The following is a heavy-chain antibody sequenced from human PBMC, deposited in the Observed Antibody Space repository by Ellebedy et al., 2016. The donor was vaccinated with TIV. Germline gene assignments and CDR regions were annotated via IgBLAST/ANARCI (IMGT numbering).Heavy chain of an antibody. V-gene: IGHV3-21*01. CDR2: ISDRNSKR. D-gene: IGHD3-10*02. J-gene: IGHJ6*03. CDR3: ARPMFYYHYYMDV. CDR1: GFVFKSYS. Sequence: GESLKISXAASGFVFKSYSMNWVRQAPGKGLEWVASISDRNSKRFYSDSVKGRFIISRDDATSSLFLEMNTLRVEDTAVYCCARPMFYYHYYMDVWGKGTTVIV.